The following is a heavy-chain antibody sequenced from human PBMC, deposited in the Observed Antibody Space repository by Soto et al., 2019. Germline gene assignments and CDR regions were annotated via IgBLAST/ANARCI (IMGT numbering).Heavy chain of an antibody. Sequence: PGGSLRLSSAASGFTFSDYHMSWIRQAPGKGLEWVSYISSSGSTIYYADSVKGRFTISRDNAKNSLYLQMNSLGAEDTAVYYCARDTPGTYYDFWSGPRWFDPWGQGT. V-gene: IGHV3-11*01. D-gene: IGHD3-3*01. J-gene: IGHJ5*02. CDR2: ISSSGSTI. CDR1: GFTFSDYH. CDR3: ARDTPGTYYDFWSGPRWFDP.